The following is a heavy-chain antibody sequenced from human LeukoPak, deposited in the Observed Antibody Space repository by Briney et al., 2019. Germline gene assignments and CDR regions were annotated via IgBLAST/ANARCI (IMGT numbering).Heavy chain of an antibody. Sequence: ASVKVSCKTSGYTFTSYGVSWVRQAPGQGLEWMGWISAYNGNTDYPQRLQGRVTMTTDTSTNTANMELRSLRSDDTAVYYCARVGAYCSRTSCHDYWGQGTLVTVSS. CDR2: ISAYNGNT. V-gene: IGHV1-18*01. D-gene: IGHD2-2*01. J-gene: IGHJ4*02. CDR1: GYTFTSYG. CDR3: ARVGAYCSRTSCHDY.